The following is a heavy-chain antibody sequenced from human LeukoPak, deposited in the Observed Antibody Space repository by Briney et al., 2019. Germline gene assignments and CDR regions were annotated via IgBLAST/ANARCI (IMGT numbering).Heavy chain of an antibody. CDR3: ARRTATTGYYFDY. D-gene: IGHD2-21*02. J-gene: IGHJ4*02. CDR1: GYSFTTYW. Sequence: GESLKISCKGSGYSFTTYWIGWVGQMPGKGPEWIGIIYPGNSDTRYSPSFQGQVTMSADKSISTAYLQWSSLKASDTAIYYCARRTATTGYYFDYCGQAILVTVSS. V-gene: IGHV5-51*01. CDR2: IYPGNSDT.